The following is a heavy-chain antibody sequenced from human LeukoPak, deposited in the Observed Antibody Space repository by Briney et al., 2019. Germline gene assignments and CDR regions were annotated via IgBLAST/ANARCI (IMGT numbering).Heavy chain of an antibody. CDR1: GFTFSSYG. J-gene: IGHJ4*02. CDR3: AKDIHPLYIVGATGRGDY. CDR2: ISYDGSNK. V-gene: IGHV3-30*18. Sequence: GGSLRLSCAASGFTFSSYGMHWVRQAPGKGLEWVAVISYDGSNKYYADSVKGRFTISRDNSKNTLYLQMNSLRAEGTAVYYCAKDIHPLYIVGATGRGDYWGQGTLVTVSS. D-gene: IGHD1-26*01.